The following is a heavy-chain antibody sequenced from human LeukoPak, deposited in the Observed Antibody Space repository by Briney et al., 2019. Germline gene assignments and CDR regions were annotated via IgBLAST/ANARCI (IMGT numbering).Heavy chain of an antibody. CDR2: ISAYNGNT. V-gene: IGHV1-18*01. CDR1: GYTFTSYG. J-gene: IGHJ4*02. CDR3: ARDHEWFGELPPAY. D-gene: IGHD3-10*01. Sequence: GASVKVSCKASGYTFTSYGISWVRQAPGQGLERMGWISAYNGNTNYAQKLQGRVTMTTDTSTSTAYMELRSLRSDDTAVYYCARDHEWFGELPPAYWGQGTLVTVSS.